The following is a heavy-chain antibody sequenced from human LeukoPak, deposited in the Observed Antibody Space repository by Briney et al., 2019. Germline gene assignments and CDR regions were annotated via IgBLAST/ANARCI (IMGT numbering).Heavy chain of an antibody. J-gene: IGHJ4*02. V-gene: IGHV4-38-2*01. D-gene: IGHD5-12*01. CDR2: MYHSGST. CDR3: ARLAQGGSKTYYFDY. CDR1: GYSISSGYY. Sequence: SETLSLTCAVSGYSISSGYYWGWVRQPPGKGLEWIGSMYHSGSTYYNPSLKSRVTISLDTSKNQFSLKPSSVTAADTAVYYCARLAQGGSKTYYFDYWGQGTLVTVSS.